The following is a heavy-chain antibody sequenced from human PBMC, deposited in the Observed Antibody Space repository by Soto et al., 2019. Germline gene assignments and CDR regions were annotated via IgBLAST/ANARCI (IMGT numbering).Heavy chain of an antibody. Sequence: QLQLQESGPGLVKPSETLSLTCTVSGGSISSSSYYWGWIRQPPGKGLEWIGSIYYSGSTYYNPSLKSRVTISVDTSKNQFSLKLSSVTAADTAVYYCASSMVRGVVPSIPSWFDPWGQGTLVTVSS. J-gene: IGHJ5*02. D-gene: IGHD3-10*01. V-gene: IGHV4-39*01. CDR1: GGSISSSSYY. CDR3: ASSMVRGVVPSIPSWFDP. CDR2: IYYSGST.